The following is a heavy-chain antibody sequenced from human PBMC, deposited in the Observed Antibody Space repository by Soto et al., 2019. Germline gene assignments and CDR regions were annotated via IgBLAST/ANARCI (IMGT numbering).Heavy chain of an antibody. J-gene: IGHJ5*02. D-gene: IGHD5-12*01. CDR1: GFTFSSYW. V-gene: IGHV3-7*05. Sequence: GGSLRLSCAASGFTFSSYWMTWVRQAPGKGLEWVANIKQDGSEKYYVDSVKGRFTISRDNAENSLYLQMNSLRAEDTAVYYCARRIVATIGDWFDPWGQGTLVTVS. CDR3: ARRIVATIGDWFDP. CDR2: IKQDGSEK.